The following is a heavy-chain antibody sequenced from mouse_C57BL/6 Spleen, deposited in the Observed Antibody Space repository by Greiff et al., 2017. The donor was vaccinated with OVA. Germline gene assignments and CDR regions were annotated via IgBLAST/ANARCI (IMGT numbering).Heavy chain of an antibody. V-gene: IGHV1-62-2*01. CDR3: ARHEWGYGYDVGAMDY. J-gene: IGHJ4*01. CDR2: FYPGSGSI. D-gene: IGHD2-2*01. CDR1: GYTFTEYT. Sequence: QVQLKESGAELVKPGASVKLSCKASGYTFTEYTIHWVKQRSGQGLEWIGWFYPGSGSIKYNEKFKDKATLTADKSSSTVYMELSRLTSEDSAVYFFARHEWGYGYDVGAMDYWGQGTSVTVSS.